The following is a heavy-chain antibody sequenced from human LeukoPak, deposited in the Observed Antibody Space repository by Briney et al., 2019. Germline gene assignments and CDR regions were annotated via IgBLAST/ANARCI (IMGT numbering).Heavy chain of an antibody. J-gene: IGHJ4*02. V-gene: IGHV3-23*01. CDR2: ISGSGGST. CDR3: AKDSSLTFDY. Sequence: GGSLRLSCAASGLTFSSYAMSWVRQAPGKGLEWVSAISGSGGSTYHADSVKGRFTISRDNSKNTLYLQMNSLRAEDTAVYYCAKDSSLTFDYWGQGTLVTVSS. D-gene: IGHD6-19*01. CDR1: GLTFSSYA.